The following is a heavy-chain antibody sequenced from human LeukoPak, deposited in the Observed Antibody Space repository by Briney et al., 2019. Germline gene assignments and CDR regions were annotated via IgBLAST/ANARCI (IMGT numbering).Heavy chain of an antibody. Sequence: GESLKISCQASGYSFSNNWIGWVRPTPGKGLEWMGIIYPGDSETKYSPSFQGQVPLSADKSITTAYLQWSSLQASDSAIYYCVRYPTTGRLDYWGQGTLVTVSS. CDR1: GYSFSNNW. CDR3: VRYPTTGRLDY. D-gene: IGHD4-17*01. J-gene: IGHJ4*02. CDR2: IYPGDSET. V-gene: IGHV5-51*01.